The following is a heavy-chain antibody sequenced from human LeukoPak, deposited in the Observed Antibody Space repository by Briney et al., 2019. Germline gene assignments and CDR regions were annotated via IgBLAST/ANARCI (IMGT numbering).Heavy chain of an antibody. Sequence: ASVKVSCKASGYTFNNFGINWVRQAPGQGLEWMGWISAFNGHTNYAHNLQGRVTMTTDTSTSTAYMELRSLRSDDTAVYYCARDPGSFSSTSGWLNWFDHWGQGTLVTVSS. D-gene: IGHD6-19*01. CDR2: ISAFNGHT. CDR3: ARDPGSFSSTSGWLNWFDH. CDR1: GYTFNNFG. J-gene: IGHJ5*02. V-gene: IGHV1-18*01.